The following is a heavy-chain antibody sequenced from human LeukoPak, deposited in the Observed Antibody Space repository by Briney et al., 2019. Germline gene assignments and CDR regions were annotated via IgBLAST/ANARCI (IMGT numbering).Heavy chain of an antibody. CDR2: ISGSGGST. D-gene: IGHD5-12*01. J-gene: IGHJ4*02. Sequence: GGSLRLSCAASGFTFSSYAMSWVRQAPGKGLEWVSAISGSGGSTYYADSVKGRFTISRDNSKNTLCLQMNSLRAEDTAVYYCAKARKNIVATIKDYWGQGTLVTVSS. V-gene: IGHV3-23*01. CDR3: AKARKNIVATIKDY. CDR1: GFTFSSYA.